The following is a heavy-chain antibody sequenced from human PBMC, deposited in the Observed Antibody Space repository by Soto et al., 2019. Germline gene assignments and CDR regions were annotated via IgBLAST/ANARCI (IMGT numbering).Heavy chain of an antibody. Sequence: ASVKVSCKASGYTFTGYYMHWVRQAPGQGLEWMGWINPNSGGTNYAQKFQGWVTMTRDTSISTAYMELSRLRSDDTAVYYCARGIISSSSVYYYYGMDVWGQGTKVTVSS. D-gene: IGHD6-6*01. CDR1: GYTFTGYY. V-gene: IGHV1-2*04. CDR3: ARGIISSSSVYYYYGMDV. J-gene: IGHJ6*02. CDR2: INPNSGGT.